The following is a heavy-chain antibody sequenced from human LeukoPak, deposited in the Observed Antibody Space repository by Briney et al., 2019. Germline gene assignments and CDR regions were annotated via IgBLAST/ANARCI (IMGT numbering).Heavy chain of an antibody. CDR3: ASFRPYCSGRSCYTFDY. CDR1: DGSISSYY. D-gene: IGHD2-15*01. J-gene: IGHJ4*02. V-gene: IGHV4-59*13. Sequence: SETLSLTCTVSDGSISSYYWSWIRHPPGKGLEWIGYIHYSGSTNYSPSLKSRVTISIDTSKNQFSLRLSSVTAADTALYYCASFRPYCSGRSCYTFDYWGQGTLVTVSS. CDR2: IHYSGST.